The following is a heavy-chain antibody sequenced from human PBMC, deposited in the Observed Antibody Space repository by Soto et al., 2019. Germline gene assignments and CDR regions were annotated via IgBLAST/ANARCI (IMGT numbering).Heavy chain of an antibody. J-gene: IGHJ6*02. CDR3: ARVMVVAAARYGMDV. CDR2: INPNSGGT. Sequence: QVQLVQSGAEVKKPGASVKVSCKASGYTFTGYYMHWVRQAPRQGLEWMGWINPNSGGTNYAQKFQGRVTMTRDTSISTAYMELSRLRSDDTAVYYCARVMVVAAARYGMDVWGQGTTVTVSS. D-gene: IGHD2-15*01. V-gene: IGHV1-2*02. CDR1: GYTFTGYY.